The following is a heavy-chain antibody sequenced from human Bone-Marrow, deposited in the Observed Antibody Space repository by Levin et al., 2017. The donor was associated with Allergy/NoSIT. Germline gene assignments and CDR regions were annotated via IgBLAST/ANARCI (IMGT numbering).Heavy chain of an antibody. D-gene: IGHD6-13*01. CDR2: LRRLISYI. Sequence: SLLLSFSSSFFPFLLSLLPFFRTAAPPFLSFFSSLRRLISYIYYADSVKGRFTISRDNAKNSLYLQMNSLRAEDTAVYYCARDAVRSIAAADWFDPWGQGTLVTVSS. J-gene: IGHJ5*02. CDR3: ARDAVRSIAAADWFDP. CDR1: FFPFLLSL. V-gene: IGHV3-21*01.